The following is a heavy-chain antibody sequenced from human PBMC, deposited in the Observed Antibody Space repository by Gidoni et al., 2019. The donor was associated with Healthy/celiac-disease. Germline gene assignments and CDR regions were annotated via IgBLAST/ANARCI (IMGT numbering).Heavy chain of an antibody. V-gene: IGHV3-30-3*01. CDR2: ISYDGSNK. J-gene: IGHJ5*02. D-gene: IGHD6-13*01. CDR3: ARPKQQLGFDP. Sequence: QVQLVESGGGVVQPGRSLRLTCAASGFTFSSYAMHWVRQAPGQGGEGVAVISYDGSNKYYADSVKGRFTISRDNSKNTLYLQMNSLRAEDTAVYYCARPKQQLGFDPWGQGTLVTVSS. CDR1: GFTFSSYA.